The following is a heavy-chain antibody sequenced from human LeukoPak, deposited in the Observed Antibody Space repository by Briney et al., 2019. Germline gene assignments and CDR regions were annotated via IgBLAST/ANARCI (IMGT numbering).Heavy chain of an antibody. V-gene: IGHV3-53*01. CDR1: GFTVSSNY. J-gene: IGHJ6*02. CDR3: ARDPATTVVTPFGYYGMDV. CDR2: IYSGGST. Sequence: PGGSLRLSCAASGFTVSSNYMSWVRQAPGKGLEWVSVIYSGGSTYYADSVKGRFTISRDNSKNTLYLQMSSLRAEDTAVYYCARDPATTVVTPFGYYGMDVWGQGTTVTVSS. D-gene: IGHD4-23*01.